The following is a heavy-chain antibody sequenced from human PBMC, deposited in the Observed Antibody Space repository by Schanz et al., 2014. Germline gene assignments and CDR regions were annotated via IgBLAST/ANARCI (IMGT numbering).Heavy chain of an antibody. V-gene: IGHV3-30-3*01. CDR1: GFTFSSYA. CDR3: AGPSGYNGYGRYFDF. CDR2: ISNDGSIK. Sequence: GQLLESGGGLIQPGGSLRLSCAASGFTFSSYAMHWVRQAPGKGLEWVALISNDGSIKYYADSVEGRFTISRDNTRSALNLQKNSLRTEDAAVYYCAGPSGYNGYGRYFDFWGQGTLVTVSS. J-gene: IGHJ4*02. D-gene: IGHD5-12*01.